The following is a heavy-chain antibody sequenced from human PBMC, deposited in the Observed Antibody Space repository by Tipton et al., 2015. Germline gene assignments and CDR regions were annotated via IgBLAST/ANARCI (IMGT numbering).Heavy chain of an antibody. CDR1: GGSVSSGSYY. Sequence: TLSLTCTVSGGSVSSGSYYWSWIRQPPGKGLEWIGYISYSETSHYNPSLKRRVTISLDTSKNQFSLTLNSVTAADTAVYYCARDLEHGMDVWGQGTTVTVSS. CDR3: ARDLEHGMDV. J-gene: IGHJ6*02. V-gene: IGHV4-61*01. D-gene: IGHD5-24*01. CDR2: ISYSETS.